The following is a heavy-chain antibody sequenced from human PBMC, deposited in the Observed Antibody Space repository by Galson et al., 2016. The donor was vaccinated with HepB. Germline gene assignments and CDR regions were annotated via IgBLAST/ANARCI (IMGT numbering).Heavy chain of an antibody. CDR1: GYTFTNYY. CDR2: IHTDNGDT. Sequence: SVKVSCKVSGYTFTNYYISWVRQAPGQGLEWLGWIHTDNGDTNYAHIVQGRVTMTTDTSTTTAYMELTSLRSDDTAVYYCARGHCTRTNCSWNFDHWGQGTLVTVSS. J-gene: IGHJ4*02. V-gene: IGHV1-18*01. CDR3: ARGHCTRTNCSWNFDH. D-gene: IGHD2-2*01.